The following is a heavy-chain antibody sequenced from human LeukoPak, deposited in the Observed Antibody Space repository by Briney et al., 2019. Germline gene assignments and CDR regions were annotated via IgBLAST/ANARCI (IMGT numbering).Heavy chain of an antibody. CDR3: ATEGKKQLLQGDAFDV. V-gene: IGHV1-24*01. Sequence: ASVKVSCKVSGYTLAELSIHWVRQAPGKGLEWMGGSNLDHGETVYAPNFQGRVTMTEETSTGTAYMEVSSLRSDDTAVYYCATEGKKQLLQGDAFDVWGQGTISVSS. CDR2: SNLDHGET. CDR1: GYTLAELS. J-gene: IGHJ3*01. D-gene: IGHD2-2*01.